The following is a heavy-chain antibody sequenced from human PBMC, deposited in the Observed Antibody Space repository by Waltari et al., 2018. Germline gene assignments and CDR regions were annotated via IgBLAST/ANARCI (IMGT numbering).Heavy chain of an antibody. D-gene: IGHD3-10*01. CDR1: GFSFTRYW. V-gene: IGHV3-7*01. J-gene: IGHJ4*02. CDR2: IKDDARKQ. CDR3: VRDRAWFGEFLAEY. Sequence: EVQLVESGGALVQPGGSLELTCEASGFSFTRYWMSWVRQVPGKGLEWVANIKDDARKQNYVDSVRGRFIVSRDNGKNTVRLQMKNLRVEDSAVYYCVRDRAWFGEFLAEYWGQGTLVTVSS.